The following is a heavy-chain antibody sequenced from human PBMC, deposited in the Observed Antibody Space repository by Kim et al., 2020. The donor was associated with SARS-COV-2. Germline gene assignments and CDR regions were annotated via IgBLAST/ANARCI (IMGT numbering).Heavy chain of an antibody. Sequence: SETLSLTCTVSGGSISSSSYFWVWIRQPPGKGLEWIATRSYGGSTYYNPSLKSRGTISVDTSKNQFSLSLNSVTAADSAVYYCARRSQGVASGWAYRMDVWVQGTTVTVSS. D-gene: IGHD5-12*01. J-gene: IGHJ6*02. V-gene: IGHV4-39*01. CDR1: GGSISSSSYF. CDR3: ARRSQGVASGWAYRMDV. CDR2: RSYGGST.